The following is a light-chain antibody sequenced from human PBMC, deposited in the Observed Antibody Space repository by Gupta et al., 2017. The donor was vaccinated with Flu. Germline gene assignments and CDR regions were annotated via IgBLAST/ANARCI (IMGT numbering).Light chain of an antibody. J-gene: IGKJ4*01. CDR3: QQYANLPLT. CDR1: QDITNS. CDR2: AAS. V-gene: IGKV1-33*01. Sequence: DIQMSQSPSSLSASVGDRVTITCQASQDITNSLNWYQQKPGKAPKLLIFAASNLKAGVPSRFSGSGSETDFTFTISSLQPEDFATYYCQQYANLPLTFGGGTKVDVK.